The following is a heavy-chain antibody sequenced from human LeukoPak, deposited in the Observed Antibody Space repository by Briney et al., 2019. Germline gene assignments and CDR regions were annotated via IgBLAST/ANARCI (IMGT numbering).Heavy chain of an antibody. J-gene: IGHJ5*02. V-gene: IGHV1-3*01. CDR2: INAGNGNT. CDR1: GYTFTSYA. Sequence: ASVKVSCKASGYTFTSYAMHWVLQAPGHRREWRGWINAGNGNTKYSQKFQGKVTITRDTSASTAYMELSSLRSEDTAVYYCARDLGSLRYFDWLLYGNWFDPWGQGTRVSVSS. CDR3: ARDLGSLRYFDWLLYGNWFDP. D-gene: IGHD3-9*01.